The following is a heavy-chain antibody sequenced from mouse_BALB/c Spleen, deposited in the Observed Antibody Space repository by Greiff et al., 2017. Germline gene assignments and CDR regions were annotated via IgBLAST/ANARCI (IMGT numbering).Heavy chain of an antibody. D-gene: IGHD1-1*01. J-gene: IGHJ4*01. Sequence: EVKLVESGPGLVKPSQSLSLTCTVTGYSITSDYAWNWIRQFPGNKLEWMGYISYSGSTSYNPSLKSRISITRDTSKNQFFLQLNSVTTEDTATYYCARGSSYSYAMDYWGQGTSVTVSS. V-gene: IGHV3-2*02. CDR2: ISYSGST. CDR1: GYSITSDYA. CDR3: ARGSSYSYAMDY.